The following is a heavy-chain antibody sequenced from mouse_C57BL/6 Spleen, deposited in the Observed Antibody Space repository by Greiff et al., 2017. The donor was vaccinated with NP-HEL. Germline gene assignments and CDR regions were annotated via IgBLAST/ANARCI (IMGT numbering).Heavy chain of an antibody. CDR2: ISSGGSYT. Sequence: EVKLVESGGDLVKPGGSLKLSCAASGFTFSSYGMSWVRQTPDKRLEWVATISSGGSYTYYPDSVKGRFTISRDNAKNTLYLQMSSLKSEDTAMYYCARLGEGFAYWGQGTLVTVSA. CDR1: GFTFSSYG. CDR3: ARLGEGFAY. J-gene: IGHJ3*01. V-gene: IGHV5-6*01.